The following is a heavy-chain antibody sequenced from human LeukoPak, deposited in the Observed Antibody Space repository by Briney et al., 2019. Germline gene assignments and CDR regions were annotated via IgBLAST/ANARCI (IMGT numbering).Heavy chain of an antibody. V-gene: IGHV3-30*18. CDR2: ISYDGSNK. CDR3: AKDHDLRGYSYGYSDY. D-gene: IGHD5-18*01. J-gene: IGHJ4*02. CDR1: GFTFSSYG. Sequence: GRSLRLSCAASGFTFSSYGMHWVRQAPGKGLEWVAVISYDGSNKYSADSVKGRLTISRDNSKNTLYLQMNSLRAEDAAVYYCAKDHDLRGYSYGYSDYWGQGTLVTVSS.